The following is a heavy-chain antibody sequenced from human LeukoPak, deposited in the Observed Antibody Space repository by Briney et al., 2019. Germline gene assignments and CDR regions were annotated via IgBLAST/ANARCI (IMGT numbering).Heavy chain of an antibody. CDR1: GFSFSAYW. D-gene: IGHD6-13*01. CDR3: GRDVHVAAADN. J-gene: IGHJ4*02. V-gene: IGHV3-7*01. CDR2: INPAGTET. Sequence: GGSLRLSCAASGFSFSAYWMTWVRQAPGTGLEWVANINPAGTETYYVDPVKGRFTISRDNTKNTVYLQMNSLRVEDTAVYYCGRDVHVAAADNWGQGTLVTVSS.